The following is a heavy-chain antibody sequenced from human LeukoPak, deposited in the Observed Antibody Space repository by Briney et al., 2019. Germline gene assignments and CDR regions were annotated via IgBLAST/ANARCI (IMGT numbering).Heavy chain of an antibody. V-gene: IGHV1-46*01. CDR1: GYTFTSYY. CDR3: ARGPLYYYDSSGPFDD. CDR2: INPSGGST. Sequence: ASVKVSCKASGYTFTSYYMHWVRQAPGQGLEWMGIINPSGGSTSYAQKFQGRVTMTRDTSTSTVYMELSSLRSEDTAVYYCARGPLYYYDSSGPFDDWGQGTLITVSS. J-gene: IGHJ4*02. D-gene: IGHD3-22*01.